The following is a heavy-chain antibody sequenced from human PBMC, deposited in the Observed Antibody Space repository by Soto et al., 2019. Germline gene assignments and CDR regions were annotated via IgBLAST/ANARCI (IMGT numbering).Heavy chain of an antibody. V-gene: IGHV4-39*01. J-gene: IGHJ4*02. CDR1: GGSISSSSYY. D-gene: IGHD6-19*01. Sequence: QLQLQESGPGLVKPSETLSLTCTVSGGSISSSSYYWGWIRQPPGKGLEWIGSIYYSGSTYYNPSLKSRVTISVDTSKNQFARKLSSVTAADTAVYYCARRQISSGWYYFDYWGQGTLVTVSS. CDR2: IYYSGST. CDR3: ARRQISSGWYYFDY.